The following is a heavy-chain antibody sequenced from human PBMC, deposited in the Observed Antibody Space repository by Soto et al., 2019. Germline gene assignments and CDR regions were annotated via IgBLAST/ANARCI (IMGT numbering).Heavy chain of an antibody. Sequence: PGGSLRLSCAASGFTFSDYYMSWIRQAPGKELEWVSYISSSRSYTDYADSVKGRFTISRDDAKNSLYLQMNSLRAEDTAVYYCARVYSSKRLGAYYFDYWGQGTLVTVSS. V-gene: IGHV3-11*06. J-gene: IGHJ4*02. D-gene: IGHD6-13*01. CDR2: ISSSRSYT. CDR3: ARVYSSKRLGAYYFDY. CDR1: GFTFSDYY.